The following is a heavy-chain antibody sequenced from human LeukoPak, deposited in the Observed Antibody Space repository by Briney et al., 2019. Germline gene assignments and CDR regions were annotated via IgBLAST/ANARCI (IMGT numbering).Heavy chain of an antibody. CDR1: GYSISSGYY. V-gene: IGHV4-38-2*02. J-gene: IGHJ4*02. Sequence: SETLSLTCTVSGYSISSGYYWGWIRQPPGKGLEWIGSIYHSGSTYYNPSLKSRVTISVDTSKNQFSLKLSSVTAADTAVYYCARDVYCSSTSCYGSFDYWGQGTLVTVSS. CDR3: ARDVYCSSTSCYGSFDY. D-gene: IGHD2-2*01. CDR2: IYHSGST.